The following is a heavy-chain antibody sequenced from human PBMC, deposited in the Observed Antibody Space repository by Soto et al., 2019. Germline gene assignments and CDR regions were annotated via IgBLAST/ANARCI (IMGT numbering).Heavy chain of an antibody. J-gene: IGHJ4*02. CDR1: GYTITRYA. CDR2: INAGNGNT. CDR3: ARWAAGFDS. Sequence: ASVKVSCKTSGYTITRYAVHWVRQAPGQRLEWMGWINAGNGNTKYSQKFQGRVTITRDTSASTAYMELSSLRSEDTAIYYCARWAAGFDSWGRGTLVTVSS. V-gene: IGHV1-3*01. D-gene: IGHD6-13*01.